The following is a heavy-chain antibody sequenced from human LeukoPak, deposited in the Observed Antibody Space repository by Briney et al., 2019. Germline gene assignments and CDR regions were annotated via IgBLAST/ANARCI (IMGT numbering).Heavy chain of an antibody. Sequence: PGGSLRLSCAASGFTLSNHWMIWVRQAPGKGLECVANIKQDGIEKYYLDSVKGRFTISRDNAKNSLYLQMNSLRAEDTAVYYCAPQPTGLWFGPSFDIWGQGTMVTVSS. V-gene: IGHV3-7*01. D-gene: IGHD3-10*01. CDR1: GFTLSNHW. J-gene: IGHJ3*02. CDR2: IKQDGIEK. CDR3: APQPTGLWFGPSFDI.